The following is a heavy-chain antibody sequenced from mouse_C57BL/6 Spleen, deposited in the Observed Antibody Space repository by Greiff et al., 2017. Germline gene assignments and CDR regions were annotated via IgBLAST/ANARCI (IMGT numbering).Heavy chain of an antibody. J-gene: IGHJ4*01. CDR3: ARNYGSSYQDYAMDY. CDR1: GYTFTSYW. V-gene: IGHV1-64*01. Sequence: QVHVKQPGAELVKPGASVKLSCKASGYTFTSYWMHWVKQRPGQGLEWIGMIHPNSGSTNYNEKFKSKATLTVDKSSSTAYMQLSSLTSEDSAVYYCARNYGSSYQDYAMDYWGQGTSVTVSS. CDR2: IHPNSGST. D-gene: IGHD1-1*01.